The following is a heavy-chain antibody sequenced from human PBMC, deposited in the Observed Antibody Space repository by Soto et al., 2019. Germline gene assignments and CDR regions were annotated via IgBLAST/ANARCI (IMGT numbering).Heavy chain of an antibody. CDR2: INAFNGNT. V-gene: IGHV1-18*01. Sequence: QVQLVQSGAEVKKPGASVKVSCKASGYTFISYGMSWVRQAPGQGLEWMGWINAFNGNTNYAQKLQGRVTMTRDTSTSTAYMELRSLRSDDTAVYYCARDPVAGTYFDYWGQGTLVTVSS. D-gene: IGHD6-19*01. CDR1: GYTFISYG. CDR3: ARDPVAGTYFDY. J-gene: IGHJ4*02.